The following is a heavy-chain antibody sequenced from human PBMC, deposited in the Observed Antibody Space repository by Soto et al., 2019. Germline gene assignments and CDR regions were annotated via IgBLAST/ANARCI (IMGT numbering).Heavy chain of an antibody. D-gene: IGHD3-3*01. CDR2: INHSGST. J-gene: IGHJ4*02. V-gene: IGHV4-34*01. CDR3: AQSYYDFWSGLDY. Sequence: QVQLQQWGAGLLKPSGTLSLTCAVYGGSFSGYYWSWIRQPPGKGLEWIGEINHSGSTNYNPSLKSRVTISVDTSKNQFSLKLSSVTAADTAVYYCAQSYYDFWSGLDYWGQGTLVTVSS. CDR1: GGSFSGYY.